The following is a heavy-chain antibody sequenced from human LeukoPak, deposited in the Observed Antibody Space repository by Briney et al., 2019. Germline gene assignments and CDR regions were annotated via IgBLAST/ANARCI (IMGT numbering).Heavy chain of an antibody. CDR2: IYYSGST. J-gene: IGHJ6*02. CDR3: ARLTSYYGMDV. V-gene: IGHV4-59*08. CDR1: GGSISSYY. Sequence: SETLSLTCTASGGSISSYYWSWIRQPPGKGLEWIGYIYYSGSTNYNPSLKSRVTIPVDTSKNQFSLKLSSVTAADTAVYYCARLTSYYGMDVWGQGTTVTVSS.